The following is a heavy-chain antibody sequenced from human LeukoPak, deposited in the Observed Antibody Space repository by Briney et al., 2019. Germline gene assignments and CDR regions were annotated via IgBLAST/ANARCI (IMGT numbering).Heavy chain of an antibody. Sequence: ASVKVSCKASGYTFTGYYMHWVRQAPGQGLEWMGWINPNSGGTNYAQKFQGWVTMTRDTSISTAYMELSRLRSDDTAVYYCARAARDVVVVDIWGQGTMVTVSS. V-gene: IGHV1-2*04. J-gene: IGHJ3*02. CDR2: INPNSGGT. CDR1: GYTFTGYY. CDR3: ARAARDVVVVDI. D-gene: IGHD2-2*01.